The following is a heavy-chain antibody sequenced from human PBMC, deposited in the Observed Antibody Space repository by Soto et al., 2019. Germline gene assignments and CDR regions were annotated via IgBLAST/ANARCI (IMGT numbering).Heavy chain of an antibody. J-gene: IGHJ5*02. V-gene: IGHV1-8*01. Sequence: VQLVQSGAEVRKPGASVKVSCKASGYTFTSYDINWVRQATGQGLEWMGWMNPNSGHTGYAQKFQGRVSMTRNTSISIAYMELSSLRSDDTAMYYCARAPMFRGDIRHNWFDPWGQGTLVTVSS. CDR2: MNPNSGHT. D-gene: IGHD3-10*01. CDR3: ARAPMFRGDIRHNWFDP. CDR1: GYTFTSYD.